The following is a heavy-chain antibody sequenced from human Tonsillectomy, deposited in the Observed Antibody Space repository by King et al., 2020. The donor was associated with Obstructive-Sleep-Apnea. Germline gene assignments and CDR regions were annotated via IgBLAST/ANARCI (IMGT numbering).Heavy chain of an antibody. J-gene: IGHJ4*02. CDR2: IYYSGST. CDR3: VSLRGYSYGLGGYFDY. Sequence: QLQESGPGLVKPSETLSLTCTVSDGSISSYYWSWIRQPPGKGLEWIGYIYYSGSTNYNPSLKSRVTRSVDTSKNQFSLKLSSVTAADTAVYYCVSLRGYSYGLGGYFDYWGQGTLVTVSS. CDR1: DGSISSYY. V-gene: IGHV4-59*01. D-gene: IGHD5-18*01.